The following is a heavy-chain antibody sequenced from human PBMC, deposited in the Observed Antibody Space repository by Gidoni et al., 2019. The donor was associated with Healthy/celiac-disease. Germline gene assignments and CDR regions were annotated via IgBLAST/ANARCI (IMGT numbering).Heavy chain of an antibody. D-gene: IGHD3-10*01. CDR1: GLTFSSYG. CDR3: AKDRVLYGSGSYFDAFDI. V-gene: IGHV3-30*18. J-gene: IGHJ3*02. CDR2: ISYDGSNK. Sequence: QVQLVESGGGVVQPGRSLRLSCAASGLTFSSYGMHWVRQAPGKGLEWVAVISYDGSNKYYADSVKGRFTISRDNSKNTLYLQMNSLRAEDTAVYYCAKDRVLYGSGSYFDAFDIWGQGTMVTVSS.